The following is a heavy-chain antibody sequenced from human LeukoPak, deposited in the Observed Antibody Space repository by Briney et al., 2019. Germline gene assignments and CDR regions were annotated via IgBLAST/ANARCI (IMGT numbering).Heavy chain of an antibody. V-gene: IGHV1-69*05. CDR1: GGTFSSYA. CDR3: SSSSKGYSSGFYYYYYMDD. D-gene: IGHD6-19*01. Sequence: GSSVKVSCKASGGTFSSYAISWVRQAPGQGLEWMGGIIPIFGTANYAQKFQGRVTITTDESTSTAYMELSSLRSEDTAVYYCSSSSKGYSSGFYYYYYMDDWGKGTTVTVSS. J-gene: IGHJ6*03. CDR2: IIPIFGTA.